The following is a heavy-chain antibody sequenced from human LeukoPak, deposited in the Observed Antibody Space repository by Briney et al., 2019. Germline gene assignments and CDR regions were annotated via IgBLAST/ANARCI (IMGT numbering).Heavy chain of an antibody. CDR1: GFTFSSYG. V-gene: IGHV3-30*18. J-gene: IGHJ4*02. D-gene: IGHD3-3*01. CDR3: AKDLVAIFSFDY. CDR2: ISYDGSNK. Sequence: PGRSLRLSCAASGFTFSSYGMHWVRQAPGKGLEWVAVISYDGSNKYYADSVKGRFTISRDNSKNTLYLQMNSLGAEDTAVYYCAKDLVAIFSFDYWGQGTLVTVSS.